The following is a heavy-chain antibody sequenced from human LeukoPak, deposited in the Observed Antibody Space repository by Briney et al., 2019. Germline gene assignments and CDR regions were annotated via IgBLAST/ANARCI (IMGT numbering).Heavy chain of an antibody. J-gene: IGHJ6*02. D-gene: IGHD1-1*01. CDR1: GFTFSSYG. Sequence: GGSLRLSCAASGFTFSSYGMHWVRQAPGKGLEWVAVIWYDGSNKYYADSVKGRFTISRDNSKNTLYLQMNSLRSEDTAVYYCARDQSSANEEVNYYYYYGMDVWGQGTTVTVSS. CDR2: IWYDGSNK. CDR3: ARDQSSANEEVNYYYYYGMDV. V-gene: IGHV3-33*01.